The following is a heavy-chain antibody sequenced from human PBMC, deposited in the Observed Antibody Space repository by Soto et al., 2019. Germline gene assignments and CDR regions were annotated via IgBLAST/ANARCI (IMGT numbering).Heavy chain of an antibody. CDR2: IYYRGST. D-gene: IGHD2-2*01. V-gene: IGHV4-31*03. Sequence: SETLSLTCTVSGGSISSGGYYWSWIRQHPGKGLEWIGYIYYRGSTYYNPSLKSRVTISVDTSKNQFSLKLSSVTAADTAVYYCARRGVVVPAAMAHYYYYYRDGWGKGTTVTVSS. CDR1: GGSISSGGYY. J-gene: IGHJ6*03. CDR3: ARRGVVVPAAMAHYYYYYRDG.